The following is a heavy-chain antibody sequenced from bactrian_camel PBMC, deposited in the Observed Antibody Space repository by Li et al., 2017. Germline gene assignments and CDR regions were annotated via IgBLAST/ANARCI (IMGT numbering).Heavy chain of an antibody. J-gene: IGHJ4*01. CDR2: IRPDGTI. CDR3: APAGEKLKPFGGFGGNWYGCKH. Sequence: HVQLVESGGGLVQPGGSLRLSCAASGFTVDDTDMGWYRQAPGTECDLVASIRPDGTIHYADFVEGRFTISRDVPQNTVFLRMNDLRPQDTARCHCAPAGEKLKPFGGFGGNWYGCKHWGQGTQVTVS. V-gene: IGHV3S60*01. CDR1: GFTVDDTD. D-gene: IGHD6*01.